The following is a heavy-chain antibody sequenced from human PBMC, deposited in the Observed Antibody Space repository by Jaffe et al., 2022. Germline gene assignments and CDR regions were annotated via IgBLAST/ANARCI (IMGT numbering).Heavy chain of an antibody. Sequence: EVQLLESGGGLVQPGGSLRLSCAASGFTFSSYAMSWVRQAPGKGLEWVSAISGSGGSTYYADSVKGRFTISRDNSKNTLYLQMNSLRAEDTAVYYCAKDPDYYGSGSYEGDNWFDPWGQGTLVTVSS. CDR2: ISGSGGST. CDR3: AKDPDYYGSGSYEGDNWFDP. CDR1: GFTFSSYA. V-gene: IGHV3-23*01. D-gene: IGHD3-10*01. J-gene: IGHJ5*02.